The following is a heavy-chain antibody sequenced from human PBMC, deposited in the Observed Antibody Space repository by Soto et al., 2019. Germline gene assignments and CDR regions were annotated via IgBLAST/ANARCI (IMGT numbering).Heavy chain of an antibody. CDR1: GFTFSSYG. D-gene: IGHD6-19*01. CDR3: ARDEHWLIPIYYFYY. Sequence: QVQLVESGGGVVPPGRSLRLSCAASGFTFSSYGMHWVRQAPGKGLEWVAGIWYDGSNKYYSDSVKGRFTISRDNSKNTLYLQMNSLRAEDTAVYYCARDEHWLIPIYYFYYWGQVTLVTVSS. V-gene: IGHV3-33*01. CDR2: IWYDGSNK. J-gene: IGHJ4*02.